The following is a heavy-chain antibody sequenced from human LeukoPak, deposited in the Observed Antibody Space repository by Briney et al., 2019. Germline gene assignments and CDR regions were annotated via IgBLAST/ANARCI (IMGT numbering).Heavy chain of an antibody. J-gene: IGHJ4*02. CDR3: AKDMVRGYYFDC. D-gene: IGHD3-10*01. CDR2: ISGSSDAT. CDR1: GFTFSTYG. Sequence: GGSLRLSCAASGFTFSTYGMSWVRQAPGKGLEWVPAISGSSDATFYADSVKGRFTVSRDNSKNTLYLQMNSLRAEDTAVYFCAKDMVRGYYFDCWGQGTLITVSS. V-gene: IGHV3-23*01.